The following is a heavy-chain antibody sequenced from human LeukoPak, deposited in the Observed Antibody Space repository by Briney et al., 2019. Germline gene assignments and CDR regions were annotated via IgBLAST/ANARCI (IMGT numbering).Heavy chain of an antibody. Sequence: SETLSLTCAVYGGSFIDYYWSWLRQPPGKGLEWTGEIDHSGSTTYNPSPKSRVTISVDTSKNQFSLKLNSVTAADTAVYYCARGFSHWGQGTLVTVSS. CDR1: GGSFIDYY. J-gene: IGHJ4*02. D-gene: IGHD3-3*01. V-gene: IGHV4-34*01. CDR3: ARGFSH. CDR2: IDHSGST.